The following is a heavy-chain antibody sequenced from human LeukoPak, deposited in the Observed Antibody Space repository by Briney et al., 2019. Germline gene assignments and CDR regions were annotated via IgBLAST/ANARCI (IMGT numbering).Heavy chain of an antibody. V-gene: IGHV4-39*07. J-gene: IGHJ4*02. Sequence: PSETLSLTCTVSGGSISSSSYYWGWLRQPPGKGLEWIGSIYYSGSTYYNPSLKSRVTISVDTSKNQFSLKLSSVTAADTAVYYCARGGWGTVTYFDYWGQGTLVTVSS. D-gene: IGHD4-11*01. CDR3: ARGGWGTVTYFDY. CDR2: IYYSGST. CDR1: GGSISSSSYY.